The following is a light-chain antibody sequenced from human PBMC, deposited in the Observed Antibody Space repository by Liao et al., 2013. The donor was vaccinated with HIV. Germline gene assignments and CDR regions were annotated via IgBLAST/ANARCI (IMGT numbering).Light chain of an antibody. V-gene: IGLV3-21*01. CDR3: QAWDSSTVV. J-gene: IGLJ2*01. CDR2: YDS. Sequence: SYELTQPPSMSVAPGKTARITCGGNNIGTKSVHWYQQKPGQAPVLVIYYDSDRPSGIPERFSGSNSGDTATLTISRVEAGDEADYYCQAWDSSTVVFGGGTKLTVL. CDR1: NIGTKS.